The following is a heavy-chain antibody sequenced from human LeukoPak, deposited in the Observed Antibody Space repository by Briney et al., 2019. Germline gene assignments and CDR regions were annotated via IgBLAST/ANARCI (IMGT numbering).Heavy chain of an antibody. V-gene: IGHV3-23*01. D-gene: IGHD1-26*01. CDR1: GFTFSSYA. J-gene: IGHJ5*02. Sequence: GGSLRLSCAASGFTFSSYAMSWVRQAPGKGLEWVSAISGSGGSTYYADSVKGRFTISRDNSKNTLYLQMNSLRAEDTAVYYCAKGQVGATRNGWFDPWGQGTLVTVSS. CDR3: AKGQVGATRNGWFDP. CDR2: ISGSGGST.